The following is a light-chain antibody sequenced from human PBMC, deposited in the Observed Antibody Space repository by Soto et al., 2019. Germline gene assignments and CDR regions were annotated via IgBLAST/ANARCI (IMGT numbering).Light chain of an antibody. CDR3: QQYQNLWT. CDR2: RAS. CDR1: QTIYSN. V-gene: IGKV3-15*01. J-gene: IGKJ1*01. Sequence: IVMSQSPSTLSVSPGERATLSCRAGQTIYSNVAWYQQRPGQAPRLLIYRASTRATGVPARFSGSGSGTEFTLTISGLQSEDFALYYCQQYQNLWTFAQGTKVAIK.